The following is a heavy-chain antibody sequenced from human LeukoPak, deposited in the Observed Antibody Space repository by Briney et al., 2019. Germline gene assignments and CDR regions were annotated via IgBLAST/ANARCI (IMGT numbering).Heavy chain of an antibody. CDR2: VSSDGSNK. Sequence: GGSLRLSWAASGFTFRIYAMHWVRQAPRKGLEWVAAVSSDGSNKYYTDSVKGRFTISRDNSKNTLYLEMNSLRAEDTAVYYCARDLSIAGRGGYWGQGTLVTVSS. CDR1: GFTFRIYA. CDR3: ARDLSIAGRGGY. J-gene: IGHJ4*02. V-gene: IGHV3-30-3*01. D-gene: IGHD6-13*01.